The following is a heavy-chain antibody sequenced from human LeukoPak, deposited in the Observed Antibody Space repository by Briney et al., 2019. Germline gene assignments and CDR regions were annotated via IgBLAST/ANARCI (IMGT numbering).Heavy chain of an antibody. Sequence: ASVKVSCKASGYTFTIYYMHWVRQAPGQGLEWMGIINPSGGSTSYAQKFQGRVTMTRDMSTSTVYMELSSLRSEDTAVYYCARVLGLVEMATNPNDAFDIWGQGTMVTVSS. V-gene: IGHV1-46*01. CDR3: ARVLGLVEMATNPNDAFDI. D-gene: IGHD5-24*01. CDR1: GYTFTIYY. CDR2: INPSGGST. J-gene: IGHJ3*02.